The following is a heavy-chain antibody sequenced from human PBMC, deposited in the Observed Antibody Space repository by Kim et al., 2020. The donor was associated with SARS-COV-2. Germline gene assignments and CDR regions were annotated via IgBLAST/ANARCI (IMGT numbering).Heavy chain of an antibody. J-gene: IGHJ4*02. CDR1: GFTFSSYS. CDR3: ARDRNWDIVVVPAAIGIDY. Sequence: GGSLRLSCAASGFTFSSYSMNWVRQAPGKGLEWVSSISSSSSYIYYADSVKGRFTISRDNAKNSLYLQMNSLRAEDTAVYYCARDRNWDIVVVPAAIGIDYWGQGALVTVSS. V-gene: IGHV3-21*01. D-gene: IGHD2-2*01. CDR2: ISSSSSYI.